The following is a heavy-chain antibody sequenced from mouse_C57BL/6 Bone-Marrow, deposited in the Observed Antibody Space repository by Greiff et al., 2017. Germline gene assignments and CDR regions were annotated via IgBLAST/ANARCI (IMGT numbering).Heavy chain of an antibody. D-gene: IGHD1-1*01. V-gene: IGHV1-81*01. J-gene: IGHJ2*01. CDR1: GYTFTSYG. Sequence: QVQLQQSRAELARPGASVKLSCKASGYTFTSYGISWVKQRTGQGLEWIGEIYPRSGNTYYNEKFKGKATLTADKSSSTAYMELRSLTSEDSAVYFCARRGGSILYYFDYWGQGTTLTVSS. CDR2: IYPRSGNT. CDR3: ARRGGSILYYFDY.